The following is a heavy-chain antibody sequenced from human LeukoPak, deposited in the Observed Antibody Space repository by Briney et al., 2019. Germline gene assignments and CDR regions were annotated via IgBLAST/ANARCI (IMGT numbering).Heavy chain of an antibody. Sequence: PGGSLRLSCAASGFTFSSYSMNWVRQAPGKGLEWVSSISSSSSYIYYADSVKGQFTISRDNAKNSLYLQMNSLRAEDTAVYYCARGRASSGWSLDYWGQGTLVTVSS. J-gene: IGHJ4*02. D-gene: IGHD6-19*01. V-gene: IGHV3-21*01. CDR2: ISSSSSYI. CDR3: ARGRASSGWSLDY. CDR1: GFTFSSYS.